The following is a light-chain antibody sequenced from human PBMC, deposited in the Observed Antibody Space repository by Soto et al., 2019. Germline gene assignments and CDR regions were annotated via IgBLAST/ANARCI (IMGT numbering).Light chain of an antibody. CDR1: QIISSTY. CDR3: KHYGISLYT. V-gene: IGKV3-20*01. CDR2: GAS. J-gene: IGKJ2*01. Sequence: DIVLTQSPGTLSLSPGERATLSCRASQIISSTYLGWYQQKPGQAPRLLIYGASSRATGIPDRFSGSGSGTDFTLTIIRLEPEDFAVYYCKHYGISLYTFGQGTKLEIK.